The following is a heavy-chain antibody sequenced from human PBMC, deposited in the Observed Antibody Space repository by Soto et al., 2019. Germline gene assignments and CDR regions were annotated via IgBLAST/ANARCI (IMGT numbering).Heavy chain of an antibody. Sequence: GASVKVSCKASGGTFSSYAISWVRQAPGQGLEWMGGIIPIFGTANYAQKFQGRVTITADESTSTAYMELSSLRSEDTAVYYCARAHLVDYYHSCGTDVSGQATTGTL. V-gene: IGHV1-69*13. D-gene: IGHD2-8*02. J-gene: IGHJ6*02. CDR2: IIPIFGTA. CDR3: ARAHLVDYYHSCGTDV. CDR1: GGTFSSYA.